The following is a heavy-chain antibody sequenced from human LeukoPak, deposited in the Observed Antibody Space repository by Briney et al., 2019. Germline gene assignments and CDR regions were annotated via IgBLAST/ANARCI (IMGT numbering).Heavy chain of an antibody. CDR2: IYSGGST. CDR3: ARVSISGYYMGY. CDR1: GFIFNDYS. J-gene: IGHJ4*02. D-gene: IGHD3-22*01. V-gene: IGHV3-66*01. Sequence: PGGSLRLSCATSGFIFNDYSMNWVRQAPGKGLEWVSVIYSGGSTYYADSVKGRFTISRDNSKNTLYLQMNSLRAEDTAVYYCARVSISGYYMGYWGQGTLVTVSS.